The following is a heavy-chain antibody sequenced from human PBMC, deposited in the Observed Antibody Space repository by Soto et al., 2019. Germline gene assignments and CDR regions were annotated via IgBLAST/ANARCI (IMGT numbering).Heavy chain of an antibody. Sequence: GGSLRLSCAASGFTFSNYGMNWVRQAPDKGLEWVAVVWYDGSEKYYADSVKGRFTISRDNSKNTGYLQMNSLRADDTAVYYCAKTLGVAATGAHYFDYWGQGTLVTVSS. CDR2: VWYDGSEK. CDR1: GFTFSNYG. D-gene: IGHD6-19*01. J-gene: IGHJ4*02. V-gene: IGHV3-33*06. CDR3: AKTLGVAATGAHYFDY.